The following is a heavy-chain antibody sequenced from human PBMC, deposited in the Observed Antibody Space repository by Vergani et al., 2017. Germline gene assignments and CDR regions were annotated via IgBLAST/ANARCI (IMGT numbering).Heavy chain of an antibody. CDR2: IYYSGST. CDR1: GGSFSGYY. CDR3: ARGFSVVVVAATHNWFDP. Sequence: QVQLQQWGAGLLKPSETLSLTCAVYGGSFSGYYWSWIRQHPGKGLEWIGYIYYSGSTYYNPSLKSRVTISVDTSKNQFSLKLSSVTAADTAVYYCARGFSVVVVAATHNWFDPWGQGTLVTVSS. D-gene: IGHD2-15*01. V-gene: IGHV4-34*01. J-gene: IGHJ5*02.